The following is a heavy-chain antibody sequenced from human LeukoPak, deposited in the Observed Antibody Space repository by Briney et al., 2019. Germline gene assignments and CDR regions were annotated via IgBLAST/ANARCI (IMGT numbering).Heavy chain of an antibody. V-gene: IGHV4-39*07. CDR2: IYYTGNT. CDR3: TKSDGYGLIRI. Sequence: SETLSLTCSVSGDSITGYYWGWIRQPPGKGLEWIGNIYYTGNTYYSSSLKSRATISLDTSKNQFSLKVISMTAADTAAYYYTKSDGYGLIRICGRGTMVTVSS. J-gene: IGHJ3*02. CDR1: GDSITGYY. D-gene: IGHD3-10*01.